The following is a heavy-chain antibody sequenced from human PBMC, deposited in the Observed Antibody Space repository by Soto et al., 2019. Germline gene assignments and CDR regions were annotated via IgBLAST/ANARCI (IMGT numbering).Heavy chain of an antibody. CDR1: GGTFSSYA. D-gene: IGHD2-2*01. V-gene: IGHV1-69*01. CDR3: ARDWIVVVPAASGPRWFDP. J-gene: IGHJ5*02. Sequence: QVQLVQSGAEVKKPGSSVKVSCKASGGTFSSYAISWVRQAPGQGLEWMGGIIPIFGTANYAQKFQGRVTITADESTSTAYMELSSLRSEDTAVYYCARDWIVVVPAASGPRWFDPCGQGTLVTVSS. CDR2: IIPIFGTA.